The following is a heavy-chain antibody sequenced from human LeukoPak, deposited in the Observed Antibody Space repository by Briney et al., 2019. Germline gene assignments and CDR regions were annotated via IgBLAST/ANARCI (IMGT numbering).Heavy chain of an antibody. CDR1: GGSISSYY. Sequence: PSETLSLTCTVSGGSISSYYWSWIRQPPGKGLEWIGYIYYSGSTNYNPSLKSRVTISVDTSKNQFSLKLSSVPAADTAVYYCARMPPYYYDSSGIDYWGQGTLVTVSS. CDR3: ARMPPYYYDSSGIDY. D-gene: IGHD3-22*01. J-gene: IGHJ4*02. V-gene: IGHV4-59*08. CDR2: IYYSGST.